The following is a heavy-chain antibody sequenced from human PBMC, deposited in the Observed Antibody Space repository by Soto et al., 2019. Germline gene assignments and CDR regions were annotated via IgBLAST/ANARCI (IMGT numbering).Heavy chain of an antibody. J-gene: IGHJ4*02. CDR2: ISAYNGNT. V-gene: IGHV1-18*01. CDR3: ARERRRPYYDILTGYYPFDY. CDR1: GYTFTTYD. Sequence: GASVKVSCKASGYTFTTYDIGWVRQAPGQGLEWMGWISAYNGNTNYVQSLQGRVTMTTDTSMNTAYMELRSLRSDDTAVYYCARERRRPYYDILTGYYPFDYWGQGTLVTVSS. D-gene: IGHD3-9*01.